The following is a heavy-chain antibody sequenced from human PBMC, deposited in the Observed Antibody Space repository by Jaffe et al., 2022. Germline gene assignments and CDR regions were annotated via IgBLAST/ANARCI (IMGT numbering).Heavy chain of an antibody. CDR2: INHSGST. D-gene: IGHD3-9*01. J-gene: IGHJ6*03. Sequence: QVQLQQWGAGLLKPSETLSLTCAVYGGSFSGYYWSWIRQPPGKGLEWIGEINHSGSTNYNPSLKSRVTISVDTSKNQFSLKLSSVTAADTAVYYCARARDILTGYYPRHYYMDVWGKGTTVTVSS. V-gene: IGHV4-34*01. CDR3: ARARDILTGYYPRHYYMDV. CDR1: GGSFSGYY.